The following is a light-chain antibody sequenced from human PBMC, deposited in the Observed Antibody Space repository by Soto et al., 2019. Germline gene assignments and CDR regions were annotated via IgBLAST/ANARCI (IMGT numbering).Light chain of an antibody. V-gene: IGKV3-20*01. J-gene: IGKJ3*01. Sequence: VVLTQSPATLSLSPGEPATLSCRASRDVYINALAWYQQKPGRTPTLLIYGASTRATGIPDRFSATGSGAEFYITISSVEPEDFAVYYCQQYGASPFTFGPGTRVEI. CDR3: QQYGASPFT. CDR1: RDVYINA. CDR2: GAS.